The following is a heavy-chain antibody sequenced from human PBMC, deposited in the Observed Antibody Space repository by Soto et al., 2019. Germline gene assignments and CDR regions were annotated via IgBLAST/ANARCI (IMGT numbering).Heavy chain of an antibody. Sequence: GGSLRLSCAASGFTFSSYGMHWVRQAPGKGLEWVAVISYDGSNKYYADSVKGRFTISRDNSKNTLYLQMNSLRAEDTAVYYCAKRQQSRDYYYYYGMDVWGQGTTVTVSS. CDR3: AKRQQSRDYYYYYGMDV. CDR2: ISYDGSNK. V-gene: IGHV3-30*18. J-gene: IGHJ6*02. D-gene: IGHD4-4*01. CDR1: GFTFSSYG.